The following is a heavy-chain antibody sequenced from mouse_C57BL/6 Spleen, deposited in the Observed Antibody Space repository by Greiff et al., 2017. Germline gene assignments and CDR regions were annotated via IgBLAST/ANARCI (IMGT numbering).Heavy chain of an antibody. V-gene: IGHV1-62-2*01. CDR2: LYPGSGST. Sequence: VQLQQSGAELVKPGASVKLSCKASGYTFTAYTIHWVKQRSGQGLEWIGWLYPGSGSTKYNEKFKGKATLTADKSSITVYMELSRVTSDDSAVYFCARGDEEVARRDYSMDDWGQGTSVTVSS. D-gene: IGHD3-3*01. CDR3: ARGDEEVARRDYSMDD. J-gene: IGHJ4*01. CDR1: GYTFTAYT.